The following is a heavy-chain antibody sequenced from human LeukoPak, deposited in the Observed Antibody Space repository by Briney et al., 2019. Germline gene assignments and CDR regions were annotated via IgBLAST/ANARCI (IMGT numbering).Heavy chain of an antibody. CDR2: IYYSGTT. D-gene: IGHD3-22*01. J-gene: IGHJ3*02. V-gene: IGHV4-39*01. CDR1: GGSISSSSYY. CDR3: ARMIGDDAFDI. Sequence: SETLSLTRIVSGGSISSSSYYWDWIRQPPGKGLEWIGTIYYSGTTYYNPSLKSRITISVDTSRNQFSLKLSSVTATDTAVYYCARMIGDDAFDIWGQGTMVTVSS.